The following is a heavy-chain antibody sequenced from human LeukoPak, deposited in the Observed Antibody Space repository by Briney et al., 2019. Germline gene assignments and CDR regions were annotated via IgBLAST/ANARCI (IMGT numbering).Heavy chain of an antibody. CDR2: INHSGST. V-gene: IGHV4-34*01. CDR1: GGSFSGYY. D-gene: IGHD3-16*02. J-gene: IGHJ3*02. Sequence: PSETLSLTCAVYGGSFSGYYWSWIRQPPGKGLEWIGEINHSGSTNYNPSLKSRVTISVDTSKNQFSLKLSSVTAADTAVYCCARGGPPYDYVWGSYRGAAFDIWGQGTMVTVSS. CDR3: ARGGPPYDYVWGSYRGAAFDI.